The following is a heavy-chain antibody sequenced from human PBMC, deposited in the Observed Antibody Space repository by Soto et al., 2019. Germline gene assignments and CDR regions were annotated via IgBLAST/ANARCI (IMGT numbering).Heavy chain of an antibody. CDR1: GFTFSNAW. CDR2: IKSKTDGGTA. V-gene: IGHV3-15*01. CDR3: TTDLCIAATRNAFDI. D-gene: IGHD6-13*01. Sequence: GGSLRLSCAAYGFTFSNAWMSWVRQAPGKGLEWVGRIKSKTDGGTADYAAPVKGRCTTSRDDSKNTLYLQMNGLNTEHPAVYYCTTDLCIAATRNAFDIWGQGTMGTVS. J-gene: IGHJ3*02.